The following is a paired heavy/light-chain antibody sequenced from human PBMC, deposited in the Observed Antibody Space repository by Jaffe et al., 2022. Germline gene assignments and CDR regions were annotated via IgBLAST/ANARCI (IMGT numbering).Heavy chain of an antibody. CDR2: IDGSGDST. Sequence: EVQLLGSGGGLIQPGGSLRLSCAASGFTFSTRSMTWVRQAPGKGLEWVSSIDGSGDSTYYADSVKGRFSISRDNSENTVYLQMNNLRVEDTAVYYCAKHLPGYYYYLDVWGKGTTVSVSS. CDR1: GFTFSTRS. D-gene: IGHD3-3*02. V-gene: IGHV3-23*01. CDR3: AKHLPGYYYYLDV. J-gene: IGHJ6*03.
Light chain of an antibody. CDR3: CSSAGSYTLI. V-gene: IGLV2-11*01. CDR1: SSDVGGYKY. Sequence: QSALTQPRSVSGSLGQSVTISCTGTSSDVGGYKYVSWYQQHPGKAPKLMIYDVYKRPSGVPDRFSGSKSGNTASLTISGLQADDEADYSCCSSAGSYTLIFGGGTKLTVL. CDR2: DVY. J-gene: IGLJ2*01.